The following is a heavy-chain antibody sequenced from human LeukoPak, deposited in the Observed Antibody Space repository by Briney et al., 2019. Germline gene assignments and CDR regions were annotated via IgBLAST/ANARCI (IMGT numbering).Heavy chain of an antibody. V-gene: IGHV3-74*01. CDR2: TNGDGSDT. CDR3: VRDGEYSHGIDFDY. D-gene: IGHD5-18*01. Sequence: GGSLRLSCAASGFTLSNSWMHWVRQAPGKGLVWVSRTNGDGSDTSYADSVKGRSTISRDSATNTLYLQMNSLRAEDTAIYYCVRDGEYSHGIDFDYWGQGTLVTVSP. CDR1: GFTLSNSW. J-gene: IGHJ4*02.